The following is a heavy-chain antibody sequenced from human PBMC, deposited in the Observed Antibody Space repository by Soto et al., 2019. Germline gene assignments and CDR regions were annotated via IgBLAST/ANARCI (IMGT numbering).Heavy chain of an antibody. CDR1: GSSLNDFQ. Sequence: QVQLQESGPGLVKPSETLSLTCTVSGSSLNDFQWFWIRQPPGKGLEWIGVRYFGQPTDSDNPTPKSQVTIALDTAKSQVSLKLASVTAADTAVYFCARSNTRYSSPDYWGQGSLVTVSS. J-gene: IGHJ4*02. CDR2: RYFGQPTD. V-gene: IGHV4-59*08. CDR3: ARSNTRYSSPDY. D-gene: IGHD6-13*01.